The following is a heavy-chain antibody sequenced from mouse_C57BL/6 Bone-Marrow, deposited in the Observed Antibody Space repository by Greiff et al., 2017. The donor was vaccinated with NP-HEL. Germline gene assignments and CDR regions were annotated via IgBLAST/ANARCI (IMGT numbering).Heavy chain of an antibody. V-gene: IGHV1-64*01. CDR3: ARLPVVSYWYFDV. J-gene: IGHJ1*03. Sequence: QVQLQQPGAELVKPGASVKLSCKASGYTFTSYWMHWVKQRPGQGLEWIGMIHPNSGSTNYNEKFKSKATLTVAKSSSTAYMQRSSLTSEDSAVYYCARLPVVSYWYFDVWGTGTTVTVSS. CDR2: IHPNSGST. D-gene: IGHD1-1*01. CDR1: GYTFTSYW.